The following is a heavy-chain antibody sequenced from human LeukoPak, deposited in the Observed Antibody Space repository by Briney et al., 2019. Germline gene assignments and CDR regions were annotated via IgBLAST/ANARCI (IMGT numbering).Heavy chain of an antibody. CDR1: GGSISSYY. CDR3: ARGDWNDVPFDY. Sequence: PSETLSLTCTVSGGSISSYYWSWIRQPPGKGLEWIGYISYSGSTNYNPSLKSRVTISVDTSKNQFSLKLSSVTAADTAVYYCARGDWNDVPFDYWGQGTLVTVSS. D-gene: IGHD1-1*01. J-gene: IGHJ4*02. CDR2: ISYSGST. V-gene: IGHV4-59*01.